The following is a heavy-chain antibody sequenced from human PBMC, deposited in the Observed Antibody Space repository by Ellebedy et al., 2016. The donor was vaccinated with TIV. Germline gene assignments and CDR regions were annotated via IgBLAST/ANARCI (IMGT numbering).Heavy chain of an antibody. CDR1: GFNFRSYW. D-gene: IGHD4-17*01. CDR2: IYQDGSEQ. Sequence: GESLKISCEASGFNFRSYWMSWVRQAPGKGLEWVANIYQDGSEQYYVDSVKGRFTISRDNAKNSLYLQMNSLRVDDTAVYFCARRGSYGDYAVQVNNWFASWGQGTLVTVSS. J-gene: IGHJ5*01. V-gene: IGHV3-7*01. CDR3: ARRGSYGDYAVQVNNWFAS.